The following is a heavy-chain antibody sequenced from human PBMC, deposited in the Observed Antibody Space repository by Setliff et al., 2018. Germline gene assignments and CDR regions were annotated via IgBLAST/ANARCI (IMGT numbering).Heavy chain of an antibody. D-gene: IGHD3-9*01. CDR3: ARAPNDLGVDWLFNNYFDY. J-gene: IGHJ4*01. CDR1: GGSVSSGYYY. V-gene: IGHV4-39*02. Sequence: SETLSLTCNVSGGSVSSGYYYWDWIRQPPGKGLEWIGTVYYTGRTYYNPSLKSRVTIAVDAPDNHISLKLRSVTAADTAVYYCARAPNDLGVDWLFNNYFDYWGHGTLVTVSS. CDR2: VYYTGRT.